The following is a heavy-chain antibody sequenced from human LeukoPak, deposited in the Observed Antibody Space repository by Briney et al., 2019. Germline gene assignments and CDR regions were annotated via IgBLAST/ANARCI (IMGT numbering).Heavy chain of an antibody. D-gene: IGHD5-18*01. CDR2: ISSGSRTI. J-gene: IGHJ4*02. CDR1: GFTFSSYS. Sequence: GGSLRLSCAASGFTFSSYSMNWVRQAPGKGLEWVSYISSGSRTIYYADSVKGRFTISRDNAKNSLYLQMNSLRADDTAVYYCARGADNYGYTFDYWGQGTLVTASS. V-gene: IGHV3-48*01. CDR3: ARGADNYGYTFDY.